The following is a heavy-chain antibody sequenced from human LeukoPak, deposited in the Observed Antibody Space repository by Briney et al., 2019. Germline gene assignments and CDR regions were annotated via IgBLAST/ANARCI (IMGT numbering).Heavy chain of an antibody. CDR3: ASDDYGDYEDGFDI. CDR2: ISSSGGTI. CDR1: GFTFSSYQ. V-gene: IGHV3-48*03. J-gene: IGHJ3*02. D-gene: IGHD4-17*01. Sequence: GGSLRLSCAASGFTFSSYQMNWVRQAPGKGLEWVSYISSSGGTIYYADSVKGRFTISRDNAKKSLYLQMNGLRGEDTAMYYCASDDYGDYEDGFDIWGQGTMVTVSS.